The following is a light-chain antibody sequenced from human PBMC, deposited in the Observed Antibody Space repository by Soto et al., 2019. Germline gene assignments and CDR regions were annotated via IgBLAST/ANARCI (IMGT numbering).Light chain of an antibody. CDR1: SSNLGNNA. CDR3: ASWDDDLNGPL. V-gene: IGLV1-36*01. CDR2: YDD. J-gene: IGLJ3*02. Sequence: QSVLTQPPSVSAAPRQRVTISCSGSSSNLGNNAVNWYQQVPGKAPKLLIHYDDRVASGVSDRFSGSKSGTSASLAISGLQSEDDADYYCASWDDDLNGPLFGGGTKLTVL.